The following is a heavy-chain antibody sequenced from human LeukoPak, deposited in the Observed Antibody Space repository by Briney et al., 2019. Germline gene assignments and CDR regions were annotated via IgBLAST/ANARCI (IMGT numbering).Heavy chain of an antibody. V-gene: IGHV4-39*07. Sequence: SETLSLTCTVSGGSISSSSYYWGWIRQPPGKGLEWIGSIHYSGSTNYNPSLKSRVTISVDTSKNQFSLKLSSVTAADTAVYYCAKTAKYYYGSETYYFFEYWGQGTLVTVSS. J-gene: IGHJ4*02. CDR3: AKTAKYYYGSETYYFFEY. CDR2: IHYSGST. CDR1: GGSISSSSYY. D-gene: IGHD3-10*01.